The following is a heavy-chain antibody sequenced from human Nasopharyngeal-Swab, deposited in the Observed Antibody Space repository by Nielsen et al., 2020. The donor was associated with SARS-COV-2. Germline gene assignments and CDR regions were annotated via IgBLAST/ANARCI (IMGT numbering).Heavy chain of an antibody. Sequence: SETLSLTCTVSGGSISSGGYYWSWIRQHPGKGLEWIGSIYHSGSTYYNPSLKSRVTISVDTSKNQFSLKLSSVTAADTAVYYCARGNCSGGSCYLDYWGQGTLVAVSS. D-gene: IGHD2-15*01. CDR1: GGSISSGGYY. J-gene: IGHJ4*02. CDR2: IYHSGST. CDR3: ARGNCSGGSCYLDY. V-gene: IGHV4-39*07.